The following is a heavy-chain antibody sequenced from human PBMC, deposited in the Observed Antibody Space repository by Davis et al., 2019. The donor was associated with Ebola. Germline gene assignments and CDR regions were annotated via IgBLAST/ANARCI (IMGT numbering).Heavy chain of an antibody. V-gene: IGHV4-31*03. J-gene: IGHJ6*02. Sequence: SETLSLTCTVSGGPISSGGYYWSWIRQHPGKGLEWIGYIYYSGSTYYNPSLKSRVTISVDTSKNQFSLKLSSVTAADTAVYYCARDLRYYYYGMDVWGQGTTVTVSS. CDR2: IYYSGST. CDR1: GGPISSGGYY. D-gene: IGHD3-10*01. CDR3: ARDLRYYYYGMDV.